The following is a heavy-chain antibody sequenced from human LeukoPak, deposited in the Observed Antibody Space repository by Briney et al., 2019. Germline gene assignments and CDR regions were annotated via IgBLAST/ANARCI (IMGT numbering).Heavy chain of an antibody. CDR2: IYHSGST. V-gene: IGHV4-38-2*02. Sequence: SETLSLTCTVSGYSISSGYYWGWIRQPPGKGLEWIGSIYHSGSTYYNPSLKSRVTISVDTSKNQFSLKLSSVTAADTAVYYCGIYSSTSGSWGQGTLVTVSS. D-gene: IGHD4-11*01. J-gene: IGHJ5*02. CDR1: GYSISSGYY. CDR3: GIYSSTSGS.